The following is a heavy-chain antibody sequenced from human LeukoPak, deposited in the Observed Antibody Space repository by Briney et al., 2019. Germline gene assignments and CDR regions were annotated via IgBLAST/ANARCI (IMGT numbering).Heavy chain of an antibody. CDR3: ASSWTVGYFDY. D-gene: IGHD4-23*01. Sequence: KTSETLSLTCTVSGGSISSYYRSWIRQPPGKGLEWIGYIYYSGSTNYNPSLKSRVTISVDTSKNQFSLKLSSVTAADTAVYYCASSWTVGYFDYWGQGTLVTVSS. V-gene: IGHV4-59*01. CDR1: GGSISSYY. J-gene: IGHJ4*02. CDR2: IYYSGST.